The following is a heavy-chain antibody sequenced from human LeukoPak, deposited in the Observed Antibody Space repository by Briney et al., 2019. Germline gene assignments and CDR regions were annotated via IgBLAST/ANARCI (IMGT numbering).Heavy chain of an antibody. CDR3: ARGRTITMIVVVKEDAFDI. Sequence: VASVKVSCKASGYTFTSYGISWVRQAPGQGLEWMGWISAYNGNTNYAQKLQGRVTMTTDTSTSTAYMELRSLRSDDTAVYYCARGRTITMIVVVKEDAFDIWGQGTMVTVSS. V-gene: IGHV1-18*01. CDR1: GYTFTSYG. J-gene: IGHJ3*02. CDR2: ISAYNGNT. D-gene: IGHD3-22*01.